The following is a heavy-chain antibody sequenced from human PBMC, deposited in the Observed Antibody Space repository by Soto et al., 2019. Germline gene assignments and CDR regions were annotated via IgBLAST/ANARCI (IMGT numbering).Heavy chain of an antibody. V-gene: IGHV3-48*03. CDR2: ISSSGSTI. D-gene: IGHD2-2*02. CDR3: ARDNRRGYCSSTSCYSWFDP. J-gene: IGHJ5*02. Sequence: PVGSLRLSCAASGFTFSSYEMNWIRQAPGKGLEWVSYISSSGSTIYYADSVKGRFTISRDNAKNSLYLQMNSLRAEDTAVYYCARDNRRGYCSSTSCYSWFDPWGQGTLVTVSS. CDR1: GFTFSSYE.